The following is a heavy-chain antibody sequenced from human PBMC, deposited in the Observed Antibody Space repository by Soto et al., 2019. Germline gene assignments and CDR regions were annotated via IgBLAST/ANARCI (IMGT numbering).Heavy chain of an antibody. CDR2: ISYDGSNK. CDR1: GFTFSSYG. J-gene: IGHJ6*02. V-gene: IGHV3-30*18. D-gene: IGHD4-17*01. Sequence: GGSLRLSCAASGFTFSSYGMHWVRQAPGKGLEWVAVISYDGSNKYYADSVKGRFTISRDNSKNTLYLQMNSLRAEDTAVYYCAKTATVTTAYYYGMDVWGQGTTVTVSS. CDR3: AKTATVTTAYYYGMDV.